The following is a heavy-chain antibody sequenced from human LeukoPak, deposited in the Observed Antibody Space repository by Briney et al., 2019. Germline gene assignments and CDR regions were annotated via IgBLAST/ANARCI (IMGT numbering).Heavy chain of an antibody. CDR1: GFTFSSYG. CDR3: ARDRSSGWYGAEY. J-gene: IGHJ4*02. CDR2: IWYDGSYK. V-gene: IGHV3-33*01. Sequence: GGSLRLSCAASGFTFSSYGMHWVRQAPGKGLGWVAVIWYDGSYKYYADSVKGRFTISRDNSKNTLYLQMHSLRAEDTAVYYCARDRSSGWYGAEYWGQGTLVTVSS. D-gene: IGHD6-19*01.